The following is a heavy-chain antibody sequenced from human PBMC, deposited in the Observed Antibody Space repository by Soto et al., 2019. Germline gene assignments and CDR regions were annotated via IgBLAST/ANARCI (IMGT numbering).Heavy chain of an antibody. CDR1: GGSISSSPYY. J-gene: IGHJ4*02. CDR3: ARHGPLTNNWNQLNC. D-gene: IGHD1-1*01. V-gene: IGHV4-39*01. Sequence: QLQLQESGPGLVKPSETLSLTCTVSGGSISSSPYYWAWIRQPPGKGLQWIGNIYYNGNTFYNPSLRSRVTISIDTSKSQFSLGLSSVTASDTAVYSCARHGPLTNNWNQLNCWGQGTRVTVSS. CDR2: IYYNGNT.